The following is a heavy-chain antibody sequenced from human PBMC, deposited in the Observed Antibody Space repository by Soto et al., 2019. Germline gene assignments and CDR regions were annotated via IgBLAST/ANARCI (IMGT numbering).Heavy chain of an antibody. Sequence: QVQLVESGGGVVQPGRSLRLSCAAYGFTFSSYGMHWVRQAPGKGLEWVAVIWYDGSNKYYADSVKGRFTISRDNSKNTLYLQMNSLRAEDTAVYYCARRWGYDAFDIWGQGTMVTVSS. D-gene: IGHD3-16*01. CDR3: ARRWGYDAFDI. CDR1: GFTFSSYG. J-gene: IGHJ3*02. CDR2: IWYDGSNK. V-gene: IGHV3-33*01.